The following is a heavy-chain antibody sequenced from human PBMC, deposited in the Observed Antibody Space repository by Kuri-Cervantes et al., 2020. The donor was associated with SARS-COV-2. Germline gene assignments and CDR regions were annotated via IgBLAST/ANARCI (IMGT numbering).Heavy chain of an antibody. J-gene: IGHJ6*03. CDR3: ASHCSSTSCSLYYYYDYMDV. CDR1: GFTFSSYA. V-gene: IGHV3-23*01. D-gene: IGHD2-2*01. CDR2: ISGSGGST. Sequence: GGSLRLSCAASGFTFSSYAMHSVRQAPGKGLEWVSAISGSGGSTYYADSVKGRFTISRDNSKNTLYLQMNSLRADDTAVYYCASHCSSTSCSLYYYYDYMDVWGKGTTVTVSS.